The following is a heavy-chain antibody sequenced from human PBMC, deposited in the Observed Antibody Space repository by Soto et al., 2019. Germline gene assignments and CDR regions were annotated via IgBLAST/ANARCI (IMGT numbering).Heavy chain of an antibody. D-gene: IGHD5-12*01. CDR2: ISYDGSNK. CDR1: GFTFSSYG. V-gene: IGHV3-30*18. J-gene: IGHJ4*02. Sequence: QVQLVESGGGVVQPGRSLRLSCAASGFTFSSYGMHWVRQAPGKGLEWVAVISYDGSNKYYADSVKGRFTISRDNSKNTLYLQMNSLRAEDTAVYYCAKDVEMATITGVDYWGQGTLVTVSS. CDR3: AKDVEMATITGVDY.